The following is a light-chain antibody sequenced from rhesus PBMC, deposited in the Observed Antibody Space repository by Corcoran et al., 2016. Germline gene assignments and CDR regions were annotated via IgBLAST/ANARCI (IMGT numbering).Light chain of an antibody. Sequence: DIQMTQSPSSLSASVGDTVTITCRASQGTSNDLNWFQQKPGKAPKLLIYDASSLESGVPSRFSGSVSGTDFPLTISSLQPDDFAAYYCLQHTSYPFTFDPGTKLDIK. CDR2: DAS. J-gene: IGKJ3*01. V-gene: IGKV1-28*03. CDR1: QGTSND. CDR3: LQHTSYPFT.